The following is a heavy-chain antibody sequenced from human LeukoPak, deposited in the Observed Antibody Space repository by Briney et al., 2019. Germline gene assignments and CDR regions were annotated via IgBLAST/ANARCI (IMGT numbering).Heavy chain of an antibody. Sequence: GGSLRLSCAASGFTFSSYSMNWVRQAPGKGLEWVAVISYDGSNKYYADSVKGRFTISRDNSKNTLYLQMNSLRAEDTAVYYCWRGPVGHFDYWGQGTLVTVSS. CDR2: ISYDGSNK. V-gene: IGHV3-30*03. J-gene: IGHJ4*02. CDR3: WRGPVGHFDY. CDR1: GFTFSSYS.